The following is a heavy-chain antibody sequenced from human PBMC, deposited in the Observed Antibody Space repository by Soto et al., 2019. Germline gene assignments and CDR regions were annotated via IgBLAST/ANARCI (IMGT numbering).Heavy chain of an antibody. V-gene: IGHV4-39*07. J-gene: IGHJ5*02. CDR1: GGSISSSSYY. Sequence: SETLSLTCTVSGGSISSSSYYWGWIRQPPGKGLEWIGSIYYSGSTYYNPSLKSRVTISVDTSKNQFSLKLSSVTADDTAVYYCTKGRSSGAVDWFDPWGQGALVTVSS. CDR3: TKGRSSGAVDWFDP. D-gene: IGHD3-10*01. CDR2: IYYSGST.